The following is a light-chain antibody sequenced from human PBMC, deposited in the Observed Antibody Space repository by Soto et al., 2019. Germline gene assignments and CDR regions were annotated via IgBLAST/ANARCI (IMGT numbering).Light chain of an antibody. Sequence: DIVMTQSPLSLPVTPGEPASISCRSSPSLLHSNGYNYLDWYLQKPGQSPQLLIYLGSNRASGVPDRFSGSGSGTDFTLKISRVEAEDVGVYYCMQARQAPLTFGQGTKVEIK. CDR2: LGS. CDR3: MQARQAPLT. J-gene: IGKJ1*01. V-gene: IGKV2-28*01. CDR1: PSLLHSNGYNY.